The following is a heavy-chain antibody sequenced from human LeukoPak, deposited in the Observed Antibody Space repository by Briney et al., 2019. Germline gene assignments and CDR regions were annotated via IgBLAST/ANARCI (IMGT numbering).Heavy chain of an antibody. CDR3: TKWSGYGDS. CDR1: GFTFSSYG. V-gene: IGHV3-33*06. J-gene: IGHJ4*02. Sequence: PGGSLRLSCAASGFTFSSYGMHWVRQAPGKGLEWVAVIWYDGSNKYYADSVKGRFTISRDNSKNTLDLQMNSLRAEDTAVYYCTKWSGYGDSWGQGTLVTVSS. D-gene: IGHD5-12*01. CDR2: IWYDGSNK.